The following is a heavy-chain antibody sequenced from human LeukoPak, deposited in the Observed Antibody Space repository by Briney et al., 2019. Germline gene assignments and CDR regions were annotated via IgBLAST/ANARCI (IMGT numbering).Heavy chain of an antibody. V-gene: IGHV3-21*01. D-gene: IGHD3-22*01. Sequence: AGGSLRLSCAASGFTFSTYSMNWVRQAPGKGREWVSFISSSSSYIYYADSVKGRFTISRDNDKNSLYLQMNSLRGEDTAVYYCARIYDSSGYFNDYWGQGTLVIVSS. CDR2: ISSSSSYI. J-gene: IGHJ4*02. CDR3: ARIYDSSGYFNDY. CDR1: GFTFSTYS.